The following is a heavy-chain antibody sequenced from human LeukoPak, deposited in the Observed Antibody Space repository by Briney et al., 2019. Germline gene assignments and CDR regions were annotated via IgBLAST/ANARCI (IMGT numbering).Heavy chain of an antibody. CDR1: GGSISSGGYS. CDR2: IYHSGST. J-gene: IGHJ5*02. CDR3: AGTSYDFWSGYYNWFDP. Sequence: SETLSLTCAVSGGSISSGGYSWSWLRQPPGTGLVWIGYIYHSGSTYYNPSLKSRVTISVDRSKNQFSLKLSSVTAADAAVYYCAGTSYDFWSGYYNWFDPWGQGTLVTVSS. D-gene: IGHD3-3*01. V-gene: IGHV4-30-2*01.